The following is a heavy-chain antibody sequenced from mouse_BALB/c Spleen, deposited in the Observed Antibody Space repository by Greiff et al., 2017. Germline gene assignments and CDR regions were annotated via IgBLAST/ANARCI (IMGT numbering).Heavy chain of an antibody. D-gene: IGHD4-1*02. J-gene: IGHJ3*01. Sequence: EVQLQQSGTVLARPGASVKMSCKASGYTFTSYWMHWVKQRPGQGLEWIGAIYPGNSDTSYNQKFKGKAKLTAVTSTSTAYMELSSLTNEDSAVYYCTRSWAQLGWFAYWGQGTLVTVSA. CDR3: TRSWAQLGWFAY. CDR1: GYTFTSYW. V-gene: IGHV1-5*01. CDR2: IYPGNSDT.